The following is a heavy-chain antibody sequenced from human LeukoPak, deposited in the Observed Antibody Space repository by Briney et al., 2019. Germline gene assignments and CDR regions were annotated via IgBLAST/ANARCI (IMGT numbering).Heavy chain of an antibody. Sequence: SQTLSLTCTVSGGSISSGDYYWSWIRQPPGKGLEWIGYIYYSGRNYYNSSLKSRVTISVDTSKNQFSLKLSSVTAADTAVYYCARVYDSSGYGWLDPWGQGTLVTVSS. CDR1: GGSISSGDYY. CDR2: IYYSGRN. D-gene: IGHD3-22*01. J-gene: IGHJ5*02. V-gene: IGHV4-30-4*01. CDR3: ARVYDSSGYGWLDP.